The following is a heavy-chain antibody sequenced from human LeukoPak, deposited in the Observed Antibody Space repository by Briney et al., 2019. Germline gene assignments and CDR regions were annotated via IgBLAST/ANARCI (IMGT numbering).Heavy chain of an antibody. CDR2: IIPIFGTA. Sequence: ASVKVSCKASAGTFSSYAIRWVRQAPGQGLEWMGGIIPIFGTANYAQRFQGRVTITADESTSTAYMELSSLRSEDTAVYYCARDEKYYGSGRPCGASDIWGQGTMVTVSS. CDR1: AGTFSSYA. V-gene: IGHV1-69*13. CDR3: ARDEKYYGSGRPCGASDI. D-gene: IGHD3-10*01. J-gene: IGHJ3*02.